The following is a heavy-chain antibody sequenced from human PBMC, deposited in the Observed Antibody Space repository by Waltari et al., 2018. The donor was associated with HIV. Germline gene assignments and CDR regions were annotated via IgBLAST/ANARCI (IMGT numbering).Heavy chain of an antibody. D-gene: IGHD3-3*02. CDR1: GASISGYY. CDR3: VKSTFLGVMPADYFDV. CDR2: TDVGGNP. Sequence: VQVQESGPGLVRPSETLALTCSVYGASISGYYWSWIRQLVAKNGNVAKKWEWLGRTDVGGNPDDRGGVKNRLTMSTDTSKNQVSLGLKAGTAADTAMYYCVKSTFLGVMPADYFDVWGPGTLVTVAS. J-gene: IGHJ4*02. V-gene: IGHV4-4*07.